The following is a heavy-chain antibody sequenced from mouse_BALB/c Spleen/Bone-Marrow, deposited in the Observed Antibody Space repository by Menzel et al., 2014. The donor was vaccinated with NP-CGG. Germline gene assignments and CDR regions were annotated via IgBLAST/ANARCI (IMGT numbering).Heavy chain of an antibody. Sequence: EVKLVESGAGLVKPGASVKLSCIASGFNIKDTYMHWAQQRPEQGLEWIGRIDPANGNTKYDPTFQGKATITADTSSNTAYLQLRSLTSEDTAVYFCARWEYYAMDYWGQGTSVTVSS. J-gene: IGHJ4*01. CDR3: ARWEYYAMDY. D-gene: IGHD4-1*01. CDR1: GFNIKDTY. CDR2: IDPANGNT. V-gene: IGHV14-3*02.